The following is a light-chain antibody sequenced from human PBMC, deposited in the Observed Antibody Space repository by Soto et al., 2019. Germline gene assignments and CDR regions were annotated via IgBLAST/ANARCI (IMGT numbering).Light chain of an antibody. V-gene: IGLV2-14*03. J-gene: IGLJ2*01. CDR3: SSFTSSATSV. CDR1: SSDVGRDNY. CDR2: DVS. Sequence: QSALTQPASVSGSPGQSITISCSGTSSDVGRDNYVSWYQQHPGKAPKLMIFDVSNRPSGVSNRFSGSKSGNTASLTISGVQAEDEADYYCSSFTSSATSVFGGGTKLTVL.